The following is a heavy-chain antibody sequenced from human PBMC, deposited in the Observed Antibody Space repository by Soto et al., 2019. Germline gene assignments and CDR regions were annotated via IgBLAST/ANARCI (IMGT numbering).Heavy chain of an antibody. D-gene: IGHD6-6*01. CDR3: ARVDSSSSFYYYYYMDV. CDR2: ISSSVSTI. Sequence: GGSLRLSCAASGFTFSDYYMSWIRQAPGKGLEWVSYISSSVSTIYYADSVKGRFTISRDNAKNSLYLQMNSLRAEDTAVYYCARVDSSSSFYYYYYMDVWGKGTTVTVSS. CDR1: GFTFSDYY. J-gene: IGHJ6*03. V-gene: IGHV3-11*01.